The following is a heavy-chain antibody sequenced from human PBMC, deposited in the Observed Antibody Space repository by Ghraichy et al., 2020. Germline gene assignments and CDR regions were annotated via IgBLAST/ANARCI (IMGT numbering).Heavy chain of an antibody. V-gene: IGHV3-48*02. J-gene: IGHJ5*02. CDR1: GFTFSSYS. Sequence: GGSLRLSCAASGFTFSSYSMNWVRQAPGKGLEWVSYISSSSSTIYYADSVKGRFTISRDNAKNSLYLQMNSLRDEDTAVYYCARDWGQWLVPGPPWFDPWGQGTLVTVSS. CDR3: ARDWGQWLVPGPPWFDP. D-gene: IGHD6-19*01. CDR2: ISSSSSTI.